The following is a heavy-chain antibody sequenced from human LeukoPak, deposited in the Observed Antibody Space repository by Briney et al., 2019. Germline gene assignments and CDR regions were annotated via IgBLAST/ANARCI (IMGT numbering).Heavy chain of an antibody. CDR3: ARLHKLRYFDSDALDI. D-gene: IGHD3-9*01. J-gene: IGHJ3*02. V-gene: IGHV4-34*01. Sequence: SETLSLTCAVYGGSLSGYYWSWIRQPPGKGLEWIGEINHSGSTNYNPSLKSRVTISVDTSKNQFSLKLSSVTAADTAVYYCARLHKLRYFDSDALDIWGQGTMVTVSS. CDR1: GGSLSGYY. CDR2: INHSGST.